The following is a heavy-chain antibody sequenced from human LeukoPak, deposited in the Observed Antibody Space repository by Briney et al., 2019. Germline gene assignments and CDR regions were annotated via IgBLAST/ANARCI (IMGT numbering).Heavy chain of an antibody. CDR1: GFTFSSYE. CDR2: ISSSGSTI. Sequence: PGGSLRLSCAASGFTFSSYEMNWVRQAPGKGLEWVSYISSSGSTIYYADSVKGRFTISRDNAKNSLYLQMNSLRAEDTAVYYCARVMATADDYWGQGTLVTVSS. V-gene: IGHV3-48*03. CDR3: ARVMATADDY. J-gene: IGHJ4*02. D-gene: IGHD5-24*01.